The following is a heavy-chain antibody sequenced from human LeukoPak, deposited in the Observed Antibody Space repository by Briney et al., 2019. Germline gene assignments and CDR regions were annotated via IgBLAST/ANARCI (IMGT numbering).Heavy chain of an antibody. CDR2: INPNSGGT. D-gene: IGHD6-19*01. Sequence: ASVKVSCKASGYILTGHYIHWVRQAPGQGLEWMGWINPNSGGTNYAQKFQGRITMTRDTSISTAYMELSSLRSDDTAVYSCARGRPPTVADAFDIWGQGTMVTVSS. CDR3: ARGRPPTVADAFDI. CDR1: GYILTGHY. J-gene: IGHJ3*02. V-gene: IGHV1-2*02.